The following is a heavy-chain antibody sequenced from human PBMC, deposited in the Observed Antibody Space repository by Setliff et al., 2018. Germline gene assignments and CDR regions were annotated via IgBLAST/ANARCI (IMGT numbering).Heavy chain of an antibody. Sequence: SETLSLTCTVSGGSISSHYWSWIRQPPGKGLGWIGSIYYSGSTNYNPSLKSRVTISVDTSKNQVSLKLSSVTAADTAVYYCARGPTIVDWFFDLWGRGTLVTVSS. V-gene: IGHV4-59*11. J-gene: IGHJ2*01. CDR3: ARGPTIVDWFFDL. CDR1: GGSISSHY. D-gene: IGHD3-22*01. CDR2: IYYSGST.